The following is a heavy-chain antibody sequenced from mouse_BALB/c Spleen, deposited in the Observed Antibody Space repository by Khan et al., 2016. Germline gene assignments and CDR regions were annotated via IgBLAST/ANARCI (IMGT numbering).Heavy chain of an antibody. CDR1: GFAFRRYW. Sequence: EVKLLESGGGLVQPGGSLKLSCAASGFAFRRYWMSWVRQAPGKGLEWIGEINPDSSTINYTPSLKDKVIISRDNAKNTLYLQMSKVRSEDTALSSATRRHYHGACGYWGQGTLVTVSA. CDR2: INPDSSTI. D-gene: IGHD1-2*01. J-gene: IGHJ3*02. CDR3: TRRHYHGACGY. V-gene: IGHV4-1*02.